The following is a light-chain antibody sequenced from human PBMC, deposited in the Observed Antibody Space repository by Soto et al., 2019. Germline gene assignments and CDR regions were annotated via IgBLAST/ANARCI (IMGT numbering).Light chain of an antibody. CDR2: EAS. CDR3: SSFTSTSTLVV. CDR1: SSDVGDYDF. J-gene: IGLJ2*01. V-gene: IGLV2-14*01. Sequence: QSALTQPASVSGSPGQSITISCTGSSSDVGDYDFVSWYQQHPGKAPKLIIYEASDRPSWVSNRFSGSKSGNTASLTISGLQAEDDAHYYCSSFTSTSTLVVFGGGTKLTVL.